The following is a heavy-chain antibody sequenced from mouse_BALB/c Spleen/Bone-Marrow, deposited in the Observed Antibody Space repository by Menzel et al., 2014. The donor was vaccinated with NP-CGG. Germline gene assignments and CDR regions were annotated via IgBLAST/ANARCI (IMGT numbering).Heavy chain of an antibody. D-gene: IGHD4-1*02. V-gene: IGHV1-82*01. J-gene: IGHJ4*01. CDR2: IYPGDGDT. Sequence: VKVVESGPELVKPGASVKISCKASGYAFSSSWMNWVKRRPGQGLEWIGRIYPGDGDTKYNGKFKGKATLTADKSSSTAYMQLSSLTSVDSAVYFCARPLNWDPYAMDYWGQGTSVTVSS. CDR1: GYAFSSSW. CDR3: ARPLNWDPYAMDY.